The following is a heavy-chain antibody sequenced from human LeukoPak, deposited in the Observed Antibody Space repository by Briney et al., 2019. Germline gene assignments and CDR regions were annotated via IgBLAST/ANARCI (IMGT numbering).Heavy chain of an antibody. CDR1: GFTFSSYG. D-gene: IGHD6-13*01. J-gene: IGHJ4*02. V-gene: IGHV3-30*02. CDR2: IRYDGSNK. Sequence: PGGSLRLSCAASGFTFSSYGMHWVRQAPGKGLEWVAFIRYDGSNKYYADSVKGRFTISRDNSKNTLYLQMNSLRAEDTAVYYCAKGGSSWYDPIDYWGQGTLVTVSS. CDR3: AKGGSSWYDPIDY.